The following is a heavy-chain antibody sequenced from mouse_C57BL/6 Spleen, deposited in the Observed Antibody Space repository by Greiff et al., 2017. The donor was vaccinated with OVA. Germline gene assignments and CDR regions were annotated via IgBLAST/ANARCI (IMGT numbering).Heavy chain of an antibody. CDR2: INPGNGGT. V-gene: IGHV1-53*01. D-gene: IGHD2-2*01. CDR3: SRFLMVIPFDY. CDR1: GYTFTSYW. Sequence: QVQLQQPGTELVKPGASVKLSCKASGYTFTSYWMHWVKQRPGQGLEWIGNINPGNGGTNYNEKFKSKATLTVEKSSSPAYMQLSSLTSEYSAVYYCSRFLMVIPFDYWGQGTTLTVSS. J-gene: IGHJ2*01.